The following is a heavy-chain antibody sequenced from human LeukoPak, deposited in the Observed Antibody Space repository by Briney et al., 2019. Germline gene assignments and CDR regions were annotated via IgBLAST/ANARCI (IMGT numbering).Heavy chain of an antibody. CDR2: INHSGST. CDR1: GGSFSGYY. V-gene: IGHV4-34*01. J-gene: IGHJ4*02. D-gene: IGHD3-22*01. Sequence: SETLSLTCAVYGGSFSGYYWSWIRQPPGKGLEWIGEINHSGSTNYNPSLKSRVTISVDTSKNQFSLKLSSVTAADTAVYYCARGGYYYDSSGTMRPWGYWGQGTLATVSS. CDR3: ARGGYYYDSSGTMRPWGY.